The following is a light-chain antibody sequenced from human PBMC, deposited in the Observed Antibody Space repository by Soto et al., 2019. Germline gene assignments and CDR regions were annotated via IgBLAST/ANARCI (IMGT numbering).Light chain of an antibody. CDR2: GAS. Sequence: EFVLTQSPATLSVSPGERATLSCRASQSVSSNLAWYQQKPGQAPSLLIYGASTRATGTPARFSGSGSGTEFTLTISCLQSEDFATYYCQQYYSYPWTFGQGTKVDIK. J-gene: IGKJ1*01. CDR1: QSVSSN. CDR3: QQYYSYPWT. V-gene: IGKV3-15*01.